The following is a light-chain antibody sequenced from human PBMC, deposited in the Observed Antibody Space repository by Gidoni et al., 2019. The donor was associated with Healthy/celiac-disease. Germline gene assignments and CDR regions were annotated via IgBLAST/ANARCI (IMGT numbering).Light chain of an antibody. J-gene: IGKJ4*01. V-gene: IGKV1-33*01. CDR2: DAS. CDR1: QDSSNY. Sequence: LPLTQSPSSLSASVGDRVTITCQASQDSSNYLNWYQQKPGKAPKLLIYDASNLERGVPSRFSGSGSGTDFTLTISSLQPEDIATYYCQQYDSVPLTFGEXTKVEIK. CDR3: QQYDSVPLT.